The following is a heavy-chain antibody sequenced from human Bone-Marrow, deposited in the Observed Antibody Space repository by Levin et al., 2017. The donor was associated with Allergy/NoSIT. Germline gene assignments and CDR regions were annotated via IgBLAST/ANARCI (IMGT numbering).Heavy chain of an antibody. CDR3: VKDMTVSGRSHPGKKKSHYYGMDV. Sequence: LAGGSLRLSCAVSGFTFDDYAMHWVRQAPGKGLEWVSGISWDGETLGYPASVKGRFTISRDNGKNSLYLQMDSLTPEDTALYYCVKDMTVSGRSHPGKKKSHYYGMDVWGQGTAVTVSS. CDR2: ISWDGETL. CDR1: GFTFDDYA. J-gene: IGHJ6*02. V-gene: IGHV3-9*01. D-gene: IGHD5/OR15-5a*01.